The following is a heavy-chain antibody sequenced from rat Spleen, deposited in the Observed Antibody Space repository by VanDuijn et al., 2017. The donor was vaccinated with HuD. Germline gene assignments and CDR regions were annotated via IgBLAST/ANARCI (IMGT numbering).Heavy chain of an antibody. CDR2: IHPESGGT. D-gene: IGHD4-1*01. Sequence: QVRLQQSGAELVKPGASVTLSCKTSGYIFTSNYMNWIKQTTGQGLEWIGVIHPESGGTSYNVKFEDRATLTVDKSSSTAFMQLSSLTPDDSAVYYCARKVNGYNYFDYWGQGAMVTVSS. J-gene: IGHJ2*01. CDR3: ARKVNGYNYFDY. V-gene: IGHV1-47*01. CDR1: GYIFTSNY.